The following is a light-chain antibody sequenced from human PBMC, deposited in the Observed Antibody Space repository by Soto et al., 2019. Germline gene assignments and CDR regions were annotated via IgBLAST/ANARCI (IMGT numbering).Light chain of an antibody. CDR3: QQYGTSEII. J-gene: IGKJ5*01. CDR2: DTS. Sequence: DIVMAQSPDSLRVSPGERATISCTSSLNIYFKSNNRNYLAWYQQKPGQAPRLLIYDTSSRVTGIPDRFSGSGSGTDFTLTISRLEPEDFAVFYCQQYGTSEIIFGQGTRLEIK. V-gene: IGKV3-20*01. CDR1: LNIYFKSNNRNY.